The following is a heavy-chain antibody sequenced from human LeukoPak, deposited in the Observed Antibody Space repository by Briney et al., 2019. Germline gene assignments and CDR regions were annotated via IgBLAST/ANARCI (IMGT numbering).Heavy chain of an antibody. J-gene: IGHJ4*02. CDR3: AKTISGSHSYEGGDY. CDR1: GFTFSSYA. Sequence: GGSLRLSGAASGFTFSSYAMSWVRQAPGKGLEWVSAISGSGDNTFYADSVKGRFTMSRDNSKNMLYLQMNSLRAEDTAVYYCAKTISGSHSYEGGDYWGQGTLVTVSS. V-gene: IGHV3-23*01. CDR2: ISGSGDNT. D-gene: IGHD3-16*02.